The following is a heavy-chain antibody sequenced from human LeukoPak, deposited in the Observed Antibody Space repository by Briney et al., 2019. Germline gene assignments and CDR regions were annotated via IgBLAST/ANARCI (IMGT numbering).Heavy chain of an antibody. CDR2: IYYSGST. V-gene: IGHV4-61*01. Sequence: SETLSLTCTVSGGSFSSGSYYWSWIRQPPGKGLEWIGYIYYSGSTNYNPSLKSRVTISVDTSKNQFSLKLSSVTAADTAVYYCASQNRIAVVGAWGQGTLVTVSS. CDR3: ASQNRIAVVGA. CDR1: GGSFSSGSYY. D-gene: IGHD6-19*01. J-gene: IGHJ4*02.